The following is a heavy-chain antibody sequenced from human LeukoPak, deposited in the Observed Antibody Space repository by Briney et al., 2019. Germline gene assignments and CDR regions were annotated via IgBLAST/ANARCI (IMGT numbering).Heavy chain of an antibody. Sequence: PSETLSLTCTVSGGSISSYYWSWIRQPAGKGLEWIGRIYTSGSTNYNPSLKSRVTMSVDTSKNQFSLKLSSVTAADTAVYYCARDTEYYYDSSGYYYYYGMDVWGQGTTVTVSS. J-gene: IGHJ6*02. CDR1: GGSISSYY. V-gene: IGHV4-4*07. CDR3: ARDTEYYYDSSGYYYYYGMDV. D-gene: IGHD3-22*01. CDR2: IYTSGST.